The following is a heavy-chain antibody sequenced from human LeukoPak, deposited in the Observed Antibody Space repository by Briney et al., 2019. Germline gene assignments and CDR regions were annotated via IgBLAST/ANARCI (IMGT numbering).Heavy chain of an antibody. CDR2: IIPMFGST. CDR1: GGTFSIYA. D-gene: IGHD3-10*01. CDR3: ATEPRITMVRGAQWGFGY. J-gene: IGHJ4*02. V-gene: IGHV1-69*06. Sequence: ASVKVSCKASGGTFSIYAISWVRQAPGQGLEWMGGIIPMFGSTNYAQKFQGRVTMTEDTSTDTAYMELSSLRSEDTAVYYCATEPRITMVRGAQWGFGYWGQGTLVTVSS.